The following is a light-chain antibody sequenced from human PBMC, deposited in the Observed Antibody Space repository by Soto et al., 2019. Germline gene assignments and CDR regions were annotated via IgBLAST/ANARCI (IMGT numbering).Light chain of an antibody. CDR3: SSYTTSTAML. CDR1: SSDVGGYNY. CDR2: EVT. V-gene: IGLV2-14*01. J-gene: IGLJ2*01. Sequence: QSALTQPASVSGSPGQSITISCTGTSSDVGGYNYVSWYQQHPGKAPQLIIYEVTNRFSGVSNRSSASKSGNTASLTISGLPAEDEAHYYCSSYTTSTAMLFGGGTKVTVL.